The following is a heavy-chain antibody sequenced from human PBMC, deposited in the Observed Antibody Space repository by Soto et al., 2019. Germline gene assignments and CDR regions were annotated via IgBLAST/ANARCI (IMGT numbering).Heavy chain of an antibody. J-gene: IGHJ6*02. CDR1: GGTFSSYA. CDR3: AREKVGEDYYYGMDV. Sequence: SVKVSCKASGGTFSSYAISWVRQAPGQGLEWMGGIIPIFGTANYAQKFQGRVTITADESTSTAYMELSSPRSEDTAVYYCAREKVGEDYYYGMDVWGQGTTVTVSS. CDR2: IIPIFGTA. D-gene: IGHD3-10*01. V-gene: IGHV1-69*13.